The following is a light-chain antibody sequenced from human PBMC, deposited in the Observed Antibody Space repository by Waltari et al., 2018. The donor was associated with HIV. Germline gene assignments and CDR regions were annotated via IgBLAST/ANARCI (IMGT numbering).Light chain of an antibody. J-gene: IGLJ1*01. V-gene: IGLV1-47*01. Sequence: QSVLTQPPSESATPGQRVTISCSGGSPNTGSNYVYWYQQIPGTAPKLLIYRNNHRPSRVPDRVSGSKSGTSASLAISGLQSEDEADYYYAAWDDSLNSFVFGTGTRVTVL. CDR1: SPNTGSNY. CDR2: RNN. CDR3: AAWDDSLNSFV.